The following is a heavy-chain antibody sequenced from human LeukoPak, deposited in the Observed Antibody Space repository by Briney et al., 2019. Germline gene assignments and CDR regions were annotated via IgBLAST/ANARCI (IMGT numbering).Heavy chain of an antibody. V-gene: IGHV4-39*01. CDR2: IYYSGST. CDR3: ASGYNGLDF. Sequence: SETLSLTCSVSGGSISSNNYYWGWIRQPPGKGLEWIGSIYYSGSTYYNPSLKSRVTISVGTPKNQFSLKLSSVTAADTAVYYCASGYNGLDFWGQGTLVTVSS. D-gene: IGHD5-12*01. CDR1: GGSISSNNYY. J-gene: IGHJ4*02.